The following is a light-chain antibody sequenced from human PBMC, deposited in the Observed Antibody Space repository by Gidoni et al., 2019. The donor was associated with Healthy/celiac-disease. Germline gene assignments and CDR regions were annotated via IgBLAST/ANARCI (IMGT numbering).Light chain of an antibody. CDR2: AAS. CDR3: QQSYSTPQT. CDR1: QSISSY. J-gene: IGKJ1*01. Sequence: DIQMTPSPSSLSASVGDRVTITCRASQSISSYLNWYQQKPGKAPKLLIYAASSLQSWVPSRFSSSGSGTDFTLTISSLQPEDFATYYCQQSYSTPQTFGQGTKVEIK. V-gene: IGKV1-39*01.